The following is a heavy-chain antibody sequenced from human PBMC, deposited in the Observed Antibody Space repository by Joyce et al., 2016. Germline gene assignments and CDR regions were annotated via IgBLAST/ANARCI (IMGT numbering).Heavy chain of an antibody. Sequence: VQLVESGGGLIQPGGSLRLSCVASGFTLSSYSMNWVRQAPGKGLEWISYITSTEITMYADPVQGRFTISRDNARNSLYLQMNSLLDADTATYYCAREPHSGDLHFWFDSWGQGTLVTVSS. CDR3: AREPHSGDLHFWFDS. CDR1: GFTLSSYS. D-gene: IGHD6-19*01. CDR2: ITSTEIT. V-gene: IGHV3-48*02. J-gene: IGHJ5*01.